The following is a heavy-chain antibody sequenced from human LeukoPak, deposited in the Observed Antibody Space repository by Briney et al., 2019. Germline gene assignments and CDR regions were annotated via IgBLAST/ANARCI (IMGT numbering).Heavy chain of an antibody. CDR1: GFIFNNYG. V-gene: IGHV3-23*01. Sequence: GGSLRLSCAASGFIFNNYGLIWVRQAPGKGLQWVSAISNDGGGIQYADFVKGRFTISRDNSKNMLFLQMNSLTAEDTAPYYCAKGSSGYFADLWGQGTLVTVSS. J-gene: IGHJ5*02. CDR2: ISNDGGGI. CDR3: AKGSSGYFADL. D-gene: IGHD3-22*01.